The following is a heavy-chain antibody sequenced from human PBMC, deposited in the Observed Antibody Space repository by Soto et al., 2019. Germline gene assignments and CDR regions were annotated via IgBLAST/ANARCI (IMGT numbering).Heavy chain of an antibody. V-gene: IGHV4-61*01. CDR3: ARGRGYGCGIDY. CDR1: GGSVSSGNHY. D-gene: IGHD5-18*01. J-gene: IGHJ4*02. Sequence: QVQLQESGPGLVKPSETLSLTCTVSGGSVSSGNHYWSWIRQPPGKELEFIAYVFYSGSDNYNPSLKSRGXTXIXTSQNQFSLNLRSVTAADTAVYYCARGRGYGCGIDYWGQGTLVTVSS. CDR2: VFYSGSD.